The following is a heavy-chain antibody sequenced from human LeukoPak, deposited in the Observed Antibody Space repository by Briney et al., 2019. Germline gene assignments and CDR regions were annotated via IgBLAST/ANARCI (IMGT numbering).Heavy chain of an antibody. CDR2: IYTGGST. Sequence: GGSLRLSCSASGFTCSNYYMSWVRQAPGRGLEWVSLIYTGGSTYYADFGKGRFTISRDNSKNTLYLQMDSLRVKDTAVYYCARLHGEVYWGQGTLVTVSS. CDR1: GFTCSNYY. D-gene: IGHD4-17*01. V-gene: IGHV3-53*01. CDR3: ARLHGEVY. J-gene: IGHJ4*02.